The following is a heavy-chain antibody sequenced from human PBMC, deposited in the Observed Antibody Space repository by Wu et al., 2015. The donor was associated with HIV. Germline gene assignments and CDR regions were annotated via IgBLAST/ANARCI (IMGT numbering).Heavy chain of an antibody. V-gene: IGHV1-8*03. CDR2: MNPNSGNT. CDR3: AREYCSSTSCYLGWFDP. D-gene: IGHD2-2*01. CDR1: GYTFTSYD. J-gene: IGHJ5*02. Sequence: QVQLVQSGAEVKKPGASVKVSCKASGYTFTSYDINWVRQATGQGLEWMGWMNPNSGNTGYAQKFQGRVTITRNTSISTAYMELSSLRSEDTAVYYCAREYCSSTSCYLGWFDPWGQGTLVTVSS.